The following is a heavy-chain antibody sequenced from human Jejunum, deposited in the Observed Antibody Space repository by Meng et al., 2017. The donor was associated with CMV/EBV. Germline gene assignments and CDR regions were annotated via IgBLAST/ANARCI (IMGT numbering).Heavy chain of an antibody. Sequence: GGAISSGSYNWHWIRHHPGKGLGLVGYIYYNGTTYYNPSLKSRLSISGETSKNQFSLKLTSVTAADTALYFCARGSRTVNTGVCFDLWGQGTLVTVSS. V-gene: IGHV4-31*02. D-gene: IGHD1-1*01. J-gene: IGHJ4*02. CDR2: IYYNGTT. CDR1: GGAISSGSYN. CDR3: ARGSRTVNTGVCFDL.